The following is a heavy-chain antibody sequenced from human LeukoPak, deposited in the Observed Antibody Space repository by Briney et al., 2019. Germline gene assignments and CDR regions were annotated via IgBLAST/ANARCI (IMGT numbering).Heavy chain of an antibody. CDR2: INSDGSTT. V-gene: IGHV3-74*01. D-gene: IGHD2-15*01. Sequence: GGSLRLSCAASGFTFSSYSMNWVRQAPGKGLVWVSHINSDGSTTNYADSVKGRFTISRDNAKNTLYLQMSSLRAEDTAVYYCARDYCSGDTCYFASWGQGTLVTVSS. J-gene: IGHJ4*02. CDR3: ARDYCSGDTCYFAS. CDR1: GFTFSSYS.